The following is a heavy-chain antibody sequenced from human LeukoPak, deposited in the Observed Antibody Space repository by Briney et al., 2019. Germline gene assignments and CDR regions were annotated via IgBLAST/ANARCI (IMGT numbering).Heavy chain of an antibody. CDR1: GYTFTGYY. Sequence: ASVKVSCKASGYTFTGYYMHWVRQAPGQGLEWMGWINPNSGGTNYAQKFQGRVTMTRDTSISTAYMELSRLRSDDTAVYYCARDLSKLDIVVVPAAIIYWGQGTLVTVSS. D-gene: IGHD2-2*02. CDR2: INPNSGGT. J-gene: IGHJ4*02. CDR3: ARDLSKLDIVVVPAAIIY. V-gene: IGHV1-2*02.